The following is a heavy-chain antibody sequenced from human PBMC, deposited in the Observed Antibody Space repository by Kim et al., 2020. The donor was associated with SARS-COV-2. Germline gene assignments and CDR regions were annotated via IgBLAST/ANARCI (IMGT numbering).Heavy chain of an antibody. V-gene: IGHV1-3*01. J-gene: IGHJ4*02. CDR1: GYTFTSYA. CDR2: INAGNGNT. CDR3: ARETNSSIGAAGDFDY. D-gene: IGHD6-13*01. Sequence: ASVKVSCKASGYTFTSYAMHWVRQAPGQRLEWMGWINAGNGNTKYSQKFQGRVTITRDTSARTAYMELSSLRSEDTAVYYCARETNSSIGAAGDFDYWGQRTLVTVSS.